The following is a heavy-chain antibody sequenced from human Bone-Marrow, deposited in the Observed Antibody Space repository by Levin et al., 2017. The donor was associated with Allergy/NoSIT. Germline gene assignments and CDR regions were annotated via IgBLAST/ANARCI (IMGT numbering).Heavy chain of an antibody. CDR2: ISSSSTYI. V-gene: IGHV3-21*01. J-gene: IGHJ4*02. D-gene: IGHD5-12*01. CDR3: AKYRGR. CDR1: GFTFTSYS. Sequence: GESLKISCAASGFTFTSYSMYWVRQAPGKGPEWVSSISSSSTYIYYADSVKGRFTISRDNAKTSVFLQMNALRVEDTAVYYCAKYRGRWGQGTLVTVSS.